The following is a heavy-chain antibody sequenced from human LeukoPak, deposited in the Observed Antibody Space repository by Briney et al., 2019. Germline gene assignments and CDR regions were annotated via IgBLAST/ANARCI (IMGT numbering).Heavy chain of an antibody. D-gene: IGHD3-16*02. J-gene: IGHJ4*02. V-gene: IGHV2-5*02. CDR3: AQKLGATAGPGELSFDF. Sequence: SGPTLVNPTQTLTLTCTFSGFSLSTSGVGVGWIRQPPGKALEWLALIYWDDDKRYSPSLKSRLTITKDTSKNQVVLTMTNMDHVDTATFYCAQKLGATAGPGELSFDFGGQGPRVPVSS. CDR1: GFSLSTSGVG. CDR2: IYWDDDK.